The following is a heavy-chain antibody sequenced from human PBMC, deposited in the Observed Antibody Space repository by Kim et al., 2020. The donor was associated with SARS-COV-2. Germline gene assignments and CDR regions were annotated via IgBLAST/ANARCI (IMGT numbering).Heavy chain of an antibody. V-gene: IGHV3-7*01. CDR3: TRARRSSSYHPFDY. CDR2: IKQDGSET. Sequence: GGSLRLSCAASGFIFSGYWMNWVRQAPGKGLEWVSNIKQDGSETNYADSVKGRFTISRDNGKNSLYLQMNSLRAEDTAVYYCTRARRSSSYHPFDYWGQGTLVTVSS. D-gene: IGHD2-2*01. J-gene: IGHJ4*02. CDR1: GFIFSGYW.